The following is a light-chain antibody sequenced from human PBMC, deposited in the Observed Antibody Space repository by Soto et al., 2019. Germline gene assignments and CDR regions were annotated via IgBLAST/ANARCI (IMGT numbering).Light chain of an antibody. V-gene: IGKV1-16*01. Sequence: DIQMTQSPSSLSASVGDRVTITCRASQGVNNYLAWFQQHPGKAPKSLIFAASNLQSGVPSRFSGSGSGADFTLTISGLQPEDSATYYCQQYNTYPYTFGQGPKMDIK. CDR2: AAS. J-gene: IGKJ2*01. CDR1: QGVNNY. CDR3: QQYNTYPYT.